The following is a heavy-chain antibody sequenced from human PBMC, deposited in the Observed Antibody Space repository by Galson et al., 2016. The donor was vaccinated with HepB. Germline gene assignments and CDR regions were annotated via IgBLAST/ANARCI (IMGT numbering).Heavy chain of an antibody. J-gene: IGHJ6*03. D-gene: IGHD6-13*01. CDR1: GGTFSRYA. V-gene: IGHV1-69*13. Sequence: SVKVSCKASGGTFSRYAITWVRQAPGQGLEWMGGFIPSFGTANYAQKFQGRFTITADESTSTAYMELSSLRSEDTAVYYCARLYTISWYVQKYYYYYMDVWGKGTTVTVSS. CDR2: FIPSFGTA. CDR3: ARLYTISWYVQKYYYYYMDV.